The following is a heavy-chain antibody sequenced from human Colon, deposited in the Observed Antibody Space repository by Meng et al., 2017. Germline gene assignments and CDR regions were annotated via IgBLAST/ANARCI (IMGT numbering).Heavy chain of an antibody. D-gene: IGHD3-16*02. CDR2: ISSSSSYI. CDR3: ARSPPRDYDYVWGSYRYYSPSDY. V-gene: IGHV3-21*01. J-gene: IGHJ4*02. CDR1: GCTFSSYS. Sequence: GESLKISCAASGCTFSSYSMNWVRQAPGKGLEWVSSISSSSSYIYYADSVKVRFTISRDNAKNSLYLQMNSLRAEDTAVYYCARSPPRDYDYVWGSYRYYSPSDYWGQGTLVTVSS.